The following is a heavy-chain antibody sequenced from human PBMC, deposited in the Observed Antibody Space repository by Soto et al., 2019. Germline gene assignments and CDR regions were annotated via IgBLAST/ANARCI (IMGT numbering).Heavy chain of an antibody. Sequence: SVKVSCKASGGTYSSYAISWVRQAPGQGLEWMGGIIPIFGTANYAQKFQGRVTITADESTSTAYMELSSLRSEDTAVYYCASQPLGYCSGGSCYYNWFDPWGQGTLVTVSS. D-gene: IGHD2-15*01. CDR3: ASQPLGYCSGGSCYYNWFDP. CDR1: GGTYSSYA. V-gene: IGHV1-69*13. CDR2: IIPIFGTA. J-gene: IGHJ5*02.